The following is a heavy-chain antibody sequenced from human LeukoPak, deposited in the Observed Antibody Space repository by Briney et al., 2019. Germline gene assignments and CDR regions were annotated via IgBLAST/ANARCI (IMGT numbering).Heavy chain of an antibody. Sequence: GGSLRLSCAASGFTFSSYGMHWVRQAPGKGLEWVAVIRYDGSNKYYADSVKGRFTISRDNSKNTLYLQMNSLRAEDTAVYYCASSTITATLDYWGQGTLVTVSS. CDR1: GFTFSSYG. V-gene: IGHV3-33*01. D-gene: IGHD5-24*01. CDR3: ASSTITATLDY. CDR2: IRYDGSNK. J-gene: IGHJ4*02.